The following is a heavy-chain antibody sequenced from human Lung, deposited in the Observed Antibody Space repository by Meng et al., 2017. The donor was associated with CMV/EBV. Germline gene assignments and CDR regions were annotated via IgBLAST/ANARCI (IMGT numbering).Heavy chain of an antibody. CDR2: IYPGYSNT. Sequence: GGSLRLSXKGSGYSFTSYWIGWVRQMPGKGLEWMGIIYPGYSNTRYSPSFQGQVTISADKSISTAYLQWSSLKASDTAMYYCARHMGVATSYGMDVWGQGTTVTFSS. CDR1: GYSFTSYW. V-gene: IGHV5-51*01. CDR3: ARHMGVATSYGMDV. J-gene: IGHJ6*02. D-gene: IGHD5-12*01.